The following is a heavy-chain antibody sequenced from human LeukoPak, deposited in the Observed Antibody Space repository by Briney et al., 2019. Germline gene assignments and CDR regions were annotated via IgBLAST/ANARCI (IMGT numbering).Heavy chain of an antibody. Sequence: ASVKVSCKASGYSFTRCYLHWVRQAPGQGLEWMGIINPSDDTTTHAQEFQGRVTMTSDTSTSTVYTELSSLRSEDTAVYYCARDLRHHSGIAVSPFDYWGQGTLVTVSS. J-gene: IGHJ4*02. CDR1: GYSFTRCY. CDR2: INPSDDTT. D-gene: IGHD6-19*01. CDR3: ARDLRHHSGIAVSPFDY. V-gene: IGHV1-46*01.